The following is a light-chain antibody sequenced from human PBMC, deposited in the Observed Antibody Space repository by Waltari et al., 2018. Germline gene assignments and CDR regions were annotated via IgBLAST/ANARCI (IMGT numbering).Light chain of an antibody. CDR3: CSYAGSSRGV. V-gene: IGLV2-23*02. CDR2: DVT. CDR1: SSDVGSYNH. J-gene: IGLJ1*01. Sequence: QSALTQPASVSGSPGQSITISCTGTSSDVGSYNHVSRYQQYPGKVPKLLIYDVTKRPSGVSNRLSGFKSGNTASLTISGLQAEDEADYYCCSYAGSSRGVFGTGTKVTV.